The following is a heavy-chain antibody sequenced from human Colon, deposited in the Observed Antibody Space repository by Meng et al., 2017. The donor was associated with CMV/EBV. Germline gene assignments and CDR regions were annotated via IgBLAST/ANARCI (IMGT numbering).Heavy chain of an antibody. D-gene: IGHD6-13*01. Sequence: KASGYTFSGYYSHWVRQVPGQGLEWMGWIDPSSGGTNYAQKFRGRVTMTRDTSISTAYMELSRLRSDDTAMYYCARYTASHGTSGFDPWGQGTLVTVSS. CDR1: GYTFSGYY. V-gene: IGHV1-2*02. J-gene: IGHJ5*02. CDR3: ARYTASHGTSGFDP. CDR2: IDPSSGGT.